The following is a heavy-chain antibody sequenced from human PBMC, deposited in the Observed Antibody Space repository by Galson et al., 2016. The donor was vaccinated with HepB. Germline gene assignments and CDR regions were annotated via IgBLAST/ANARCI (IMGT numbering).Heavy chain of an antibody. V-gene: IGHV3-21*04. CDR2: ISGNSAYI. Sequence: SLRLSCAASGFIFSSYHMNWVRQAPGKGLEWVSSISGNSAYIFYADSVTGRFTISRDNAKNSLYLQMNSLRAEDTAVYYCALSWGGCFDIWGQGTMVTVSS. CDR1: GFIFSSYH. D-gene: IGHD3-16*01. J-gene: IGHJ3*02. CDR3: ALSWGGCFDI.